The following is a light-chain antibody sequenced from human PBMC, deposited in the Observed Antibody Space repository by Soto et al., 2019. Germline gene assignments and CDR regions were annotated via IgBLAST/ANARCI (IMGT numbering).Light chain of an antibody. V-gene: IGKV1-5*03. J-gene: IGKJ1*01. CDR2: KAS. Sequence: DIQMTQSPSTLSASVGDRVTITCRASQSISTWLAWYQQEPGKAPKLLIHKASSLQSGVPSRFSGSGSGTDFTLTIRSLHPDDFATYYCQQYNSYSPTFGQGTKVDIK. CDR1: QSISTW. CDR3: QQYNSYSPT.